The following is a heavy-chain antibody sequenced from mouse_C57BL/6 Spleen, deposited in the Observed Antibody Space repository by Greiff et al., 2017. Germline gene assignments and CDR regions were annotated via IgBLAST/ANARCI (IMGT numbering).Heavy chain of an antibody. D-gene: IGHD1-1*01. CDR2: IHPNSGST. CDR3: ARDYGSSYRFAY. V-gene: IGHV1-64*01. J-gene: IGHJ3*01. CDR1: GYTFTSYW. Sequence: QVQLQQPGAELVKPGASVKLSCKASGYTFTSYWMHWVKQRPGQGLEWIGMIHPNSGSTNYNEKFKSKATLTVDKSSSTAYMQLSSLTSEDSAVYYGARDYGSSYRFAYWGQGTLVTVSA.